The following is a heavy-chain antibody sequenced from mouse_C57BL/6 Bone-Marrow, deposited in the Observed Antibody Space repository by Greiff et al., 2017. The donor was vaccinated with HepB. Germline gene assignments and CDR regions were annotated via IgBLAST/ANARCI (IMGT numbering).Heavy chain of an antibody. CDR3: ARKEVYYYGSSSCFDV. D-gene: IGHD1-1*01. Sequence: QVQLKESGAELARPGASVKLSCKASGYTFTSYGISWVKQRTGQGLEWIGEIYPRSGNTYYNEKFKGKATLTADKSSSTAYMELRSLTSEDSAVYFCARKEVYYYGSSSCFDVWGTGTTVTVSS. CDR1: GYTFTSYG. CDR2: IYPRSGNT. V-gene: IGHV1-81*01. J-gene: IGHJ1*03.